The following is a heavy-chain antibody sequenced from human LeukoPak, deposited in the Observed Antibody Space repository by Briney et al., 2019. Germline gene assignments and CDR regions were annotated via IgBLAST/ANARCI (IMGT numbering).Heavy chain of an antibody. CDR3: ARGSRALWFGELSYWYFDL. J-gene: IGHJ2*01. Sequence: GASVKVSCKASGYTFTGYYMHWVRQAPGQRLEWMGWINPNSGGTNYAQKFQGRVTMTRDTSISTAYMELSRLRSDDTAVYYCARGSRALWFGELSYWYFDLWGRGTLVTVSS. D-gene: IGHD3-10*01. V-gene: IGHV1-2*02. CDR2: INPNSGGT. CDR1: GYTFTGYY.